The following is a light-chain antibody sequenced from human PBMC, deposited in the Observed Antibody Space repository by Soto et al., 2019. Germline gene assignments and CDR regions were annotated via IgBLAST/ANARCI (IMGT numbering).Light chain of an antibody. CDR1: QSVSSY. CDR2: DAS. J-gene: IGKJ5*01. V-gene: IGKV3-11*01. CDR3: QQRSNWPIT. Sequence: SPGERATLSCRASQSVSSYLAWYQQKPGQAPRLLIYDASNRATGIPARFSGSGSGTDFTLTISSLEPEDFAVYYCQQRSNWPITFGQGTRLEIK.